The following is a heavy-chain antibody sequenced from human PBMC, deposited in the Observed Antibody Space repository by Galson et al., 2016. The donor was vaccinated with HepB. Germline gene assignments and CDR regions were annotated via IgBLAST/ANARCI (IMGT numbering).Heavy chain of an antibody. J-gene: IGHJ6*04. CDR2: ISRSGDST. D-gene: IGHD2-2*01. V-gene: IGHV3-23*01. Sequence: SLRLSCAASGFTFRNYGMAWVRQAPGKGLEAVSSISRSGDSTDYEDSVKGRFTISRDNSNNTPSLQMNSPTANDTAIYYCVQGSTAPAVWVKGTPVTVSS. CDR3: VQGSTAPAV. CDR1: GFTFRNYG.